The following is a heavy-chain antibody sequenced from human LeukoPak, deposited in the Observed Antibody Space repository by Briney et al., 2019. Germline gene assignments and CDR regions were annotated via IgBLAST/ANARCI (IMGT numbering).Heavy chain of an antibody. D-gene: IGHD3-9*01. V-gene: IGHV4-59*01. CDR2: IYYSGST. CDR1: GGSISSYY. Sequence: SETLSLTCTVSGGSISSYYWSWIRQPPGEGLEWIGYIYYSGSTNYNPSLKSRVTISVDTSKNQFSLKLSSVTAADTAVYYCARGGYFDWLKAFDIWGQGTMVTVSS. CDR3: ARGGYFDWLKAFDI. J-gene: IGHJ3*02.